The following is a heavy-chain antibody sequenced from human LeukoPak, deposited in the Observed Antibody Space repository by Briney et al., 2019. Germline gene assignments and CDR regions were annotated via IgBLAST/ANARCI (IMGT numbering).Heavy chain of an antibody. D-gene: IGHD5-24*01. Sequence: PGGSLRLSCAASGFTFSTYWMSWVRQAPGKGLEWVANIKQDGSQKYHVDSVKGRFTISRDNAKNLLYLQMNSLRVEDTAVYYCARDFRDGYNYDGMDVWGQGTTVTVSS. CDR1: GFTFSTYW. V-gene: IGHV3-7*01. CDR3: ARDFRDGYNYDGMDV. J-gene: IGHJ6*02. CDR2: IKQDGSQK.